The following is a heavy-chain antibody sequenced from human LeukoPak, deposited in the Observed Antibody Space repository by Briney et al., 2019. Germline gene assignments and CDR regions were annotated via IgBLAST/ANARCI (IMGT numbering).Heavy chain of an antibody. J-gene: IGHJ3*02. CDR2: IYSDGST. V-gene: IGHV3-66*02. CDR1: GFTVSTEY. D-gene: IGHD3-3*01. CDR3: ASYYLEWLFGWAFDI. Sequence: GGSLRLSCAASGFTVSTEYMSWVRQAPAKGLEWVSLIYSDGSTYYADSVKGRITISRDNSKNTLYLQMNSLRAEDTAVYYCASYYLEWLFGWAFDIWGQGTMVTVFS.